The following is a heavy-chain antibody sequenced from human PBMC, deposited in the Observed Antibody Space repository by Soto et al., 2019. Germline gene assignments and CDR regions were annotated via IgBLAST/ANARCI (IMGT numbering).Heavy chain of an antibody. CDR2: ISWNSGSI. CDR1: GFTFDDYA. CDR3: AKARGGGGYYYYMDV. Sequence: EVQLVESGGGLVQPGRSLRLSCAASGFTFDDYAMHWVRQAPGKGLEWVSGISWNSGSIGYADSVKGRFTISRDNAKNSLYLQMNSLRAEDTALYYCAKARGGGGYYYYMDVWGKGTTVTVSS. J-gene: IGHJ6*03. V-gene: IGHV3-9*01. D-gene: IGHD3-16*01.